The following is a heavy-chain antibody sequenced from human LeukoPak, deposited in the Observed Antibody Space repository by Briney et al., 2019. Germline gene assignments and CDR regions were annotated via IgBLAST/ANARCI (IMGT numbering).Heavy chain of an antibody. CDR3: AKDESRWLQSYYFDY. D-gene: IGHD5-24*01. Sequence: GGSLRLSCAASGFSFSNYGMHWVRQAPGKGLEWVAVISFDGSNTYYADSVKGRFTISRDNSKNTLFLQMNSLRAEDTAVFYCAKDESRWLQSYYFDYWGQGTLVTVSS. CDR1: GFSFSNYG. V-gene: IGHV3-30*18. J-gene: IGHJ4*02. CDR2: ISFDGSNT.